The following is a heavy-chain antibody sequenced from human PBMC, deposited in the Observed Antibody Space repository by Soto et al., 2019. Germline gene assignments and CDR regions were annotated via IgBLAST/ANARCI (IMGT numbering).Heavy chain of an antibody. CDR1: GYTFTSYS. J-gene: IGHJ5*02. V-gene: IGHV1-46*01. CDR2: INPTGGSA. Sequence: QVQLVQSGAEVKKPGASVKVSCKASGYTFTSYSMHWLRQAPGQGLEWMGIINPTGGSASYAQRFQGRVTMTRDTTPSTAYTALSSLSSEDTAIYFCARDRGGFDPWGQGTLVTVSS. CDR3: ARDRGGFDP.